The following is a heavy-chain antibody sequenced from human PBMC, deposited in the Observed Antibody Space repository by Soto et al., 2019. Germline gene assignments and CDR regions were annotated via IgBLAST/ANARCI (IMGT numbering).Heavy chain of an antibody. CDR1: DGSIRSVGYY. D-gene: IGHD3-10*01. V-gene: IGHV4-31*03. J-gene: IGHJ4*02. CDR3: ARGGVLWFGESYSDY. Sequence: TSQTISLTSTVSDGSIRSVGYYWSWIHKHPGKGLEWIGYTYYSGSTYYNPSLKSRVTTSVDTSKNQFSLKLSSVTAEDTAVYYCARGGVLWFGESYSDYWGQGTLVTVSS. CDR2: TYYSGST.